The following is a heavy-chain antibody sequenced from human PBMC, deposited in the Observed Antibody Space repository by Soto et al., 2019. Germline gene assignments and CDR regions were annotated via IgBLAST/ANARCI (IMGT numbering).Heavy chain of an antibody. Sequence: RASVKVSCKASGYTFTSYGISWVRQAPGQGLEWMGWISAYNGNTNYAQKLQGRVTMTTDTSTGTAYMELRSLRSDDTAVYYCARDRSGWYDYWGQGTLVPVSS. J-gene: IGHJ4*02. D-gene: IGHD6-19*01. CDR2: ISAYNGNT. V-gene: IGHV1-18*04. CDR3: ARDRSGWYDY. CDR1: GYTFTSYG.